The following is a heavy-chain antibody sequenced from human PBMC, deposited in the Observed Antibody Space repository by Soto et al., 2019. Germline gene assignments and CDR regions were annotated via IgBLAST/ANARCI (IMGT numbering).Heavy chain of an antibody. CDR2: ISGSGATS. Sequence: EVHLLESGGDLVQGGGSLRLSCAASGFIFSNYAMSWIRQPPGKGLEWVAAISGSGATSYYPDSVKGRFTNTRDKSMNTLYLQVNNLCADDTAVYYCTGGVIARTYNIHKVDSDSRGRGSLVRVSS. D-gene: IGHD3-16*02. J-gene: IGHJ4*02. CDR3: TGGVIARTYNIHKVDSDS. CDR1: GFIFSNYA. V-gene: IGHV3-23*01.